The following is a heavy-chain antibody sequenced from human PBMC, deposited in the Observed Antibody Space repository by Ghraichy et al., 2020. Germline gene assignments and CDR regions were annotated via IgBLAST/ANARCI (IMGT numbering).Heavy chain of an antibody. V-gene: IGHV4-38-2*02. CDR3: ARRGYGNAFDI. D-gene: IGHD5-12*01. J-gene: IGHJ3*02. CDR2: ISHSGNT. Sequence: SETLSLTCTVSGYSISSDYYWGWIRQPPGKGLEWIASISHSGNTFYNPSLKSRVTISIDTSKNQFSLNLSSVTAADTAVYYCARRGYGNAFDIWGQGALVPVSS. CDR1: GYSISSDYY.